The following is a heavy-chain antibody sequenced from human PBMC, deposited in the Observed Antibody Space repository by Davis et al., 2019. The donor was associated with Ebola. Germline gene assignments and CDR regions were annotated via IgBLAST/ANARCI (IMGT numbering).Heavy chain of an antibody. CDR1: GFTFSSYG. CDR2: ISGSGGMA. V-gene: IGHV3-23*01. J-gene: IGHJ4*02. Sequence: GESLKISCAASGFTFSSYGMHWVRQAPGKGLEWVSAISGSGGMAYYADSAKGRFTISRDNSKNTLYLQMNSLRAEDTAVYYCAKRSYCGADCYLDYWGQGTLVTVSS. CDR3: AKRSYCGADCYLDY. D-gene: IGHD2-21*02.